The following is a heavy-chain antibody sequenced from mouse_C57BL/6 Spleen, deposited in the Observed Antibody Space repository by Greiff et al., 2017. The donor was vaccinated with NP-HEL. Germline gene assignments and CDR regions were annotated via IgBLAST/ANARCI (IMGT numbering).Heavy chain of an antibody. CDR3: ARGSTMVTTTGGYFDY. Sequence: QVQLQQPGAELVRPGSSVKLSCKASGYTFTSYWMHWVKQRPIQGLEWIGNIDPSDSETHYNQKFKDKATLTVDKSSSTAYMQLSSLTSEDSAVYYCARGSTMVTTTGGYFDYWGQSTTLTVSS. CDR1: GYTFTSYW. V-gene: IGHV1-52*01. J-gene: IGHJ2*01. D-gene: IGHD2-2*01. CDR2: IDPSDSET.